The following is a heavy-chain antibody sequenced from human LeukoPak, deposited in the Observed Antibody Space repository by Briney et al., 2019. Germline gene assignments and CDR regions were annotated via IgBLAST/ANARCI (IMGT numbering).Heavy chain of an antibody. Sequence: ASVKVSCKASGYTFTSYDINWVRQATGQGLEWMGWMNPNSGNTGYAQKFQGRVTITRNTSISTAYMELSSLRSEDTAVYYCAKDGALEHIVVVIGGYYFDYWGQGTLVTVSS. CDR2: MNPNSGNT. D-gene: IGHD2-21*01. CDR1: GYTFTSYD. CDR3: AKDGALEHIVVVIGGYYFDY. V-gene: IGHV1-8*03. J-gene: IGHJ4*02.